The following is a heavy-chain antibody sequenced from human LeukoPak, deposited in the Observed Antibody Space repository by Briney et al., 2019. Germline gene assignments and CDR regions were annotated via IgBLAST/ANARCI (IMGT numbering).Heavy chain of an antibody. Sequence: SETLSLTCAVSGVSITSGGYSWSWIRQPPGKGLEWIGNISYSGSTYYNPSLKSRLTVSLDTSKNQFSLKLNSVTAADTAVYYCARNRASGIRGDWFDLWGQGTLVIVSS. CDR3: ARNRASGIRGDWFDL. D-gene: IGHD3-10*01. J-gene: IGHJ5*02. CDR2: ISYSGST. V-gene: IGHV4-30-4*07. CDR1: GVSITSGGYS.